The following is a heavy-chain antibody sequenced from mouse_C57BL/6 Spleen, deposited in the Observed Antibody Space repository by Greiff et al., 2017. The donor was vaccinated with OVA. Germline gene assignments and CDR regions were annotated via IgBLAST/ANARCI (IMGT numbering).Heavy chain of an antibody. Sequence: EVQVVESGEGLVKPGGSLKLSCAASGFTFSSYAMSWVRQTPEKRLEWVAYISSGGDYIYYADTVKGRFTISRDNARNTLYLQLRRLKSEDTAMYYGTRSSYDPSYAMDYWGQGTSVTVSS. V-gene: IGHV5-9-1*02. CDR3: TRSSYDPSYAMDY. CDR1: GFTFSSYA. CDR2: ISSGGDYI. D-gene: IGHD6-1*01. J-gene: IGHJ4*01.